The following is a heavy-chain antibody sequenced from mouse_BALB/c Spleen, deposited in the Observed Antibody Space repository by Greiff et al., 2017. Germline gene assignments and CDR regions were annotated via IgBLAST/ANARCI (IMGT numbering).Heavy chain of an antibody. V-gene: IGHV1S56*01. Sequence: QVQLQQSGHELVKPGASVRISCKASGYTFTSYYIHWVKQRPGQGLEWIGWIYPGNVNTKYNEKFKGKATLTADKSSSTAYMQLSSLTSEDSAVYFCARSYGNHMDYWGQGTSVTVSS. J-gene: IGHJ4*01. D-gene: IGHD2-1*01. CDR2: IYPGNVNT. CDR3: ARSYGNHMDY. CDR1: GYTFTSYY.